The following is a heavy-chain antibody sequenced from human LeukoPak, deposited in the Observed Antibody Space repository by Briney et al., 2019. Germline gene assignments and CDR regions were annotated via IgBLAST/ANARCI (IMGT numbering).Heavy chain of an antibody. CDR3: ARAPSEVGGYYPEYFRH. J-gene: IGHJ1*01. V-gene: IGHV3-74*01. Sequence: GGPLRLSCEAPGFTFSRYWMHWVRQAPGKGLVWVSRIKSDGKTNYADSVKGRFTISRDNAKNTVSLQMNSLRADDTGVYYCARAPSEVGGYYPEYFRHWGQGTLVTVSS. CDR2: IKSDGKT. CDR1: GFTFSRYW. D-gene: IGHD3-22*01.